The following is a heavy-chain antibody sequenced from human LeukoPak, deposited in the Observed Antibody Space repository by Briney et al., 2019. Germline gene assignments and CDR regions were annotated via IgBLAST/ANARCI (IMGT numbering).Heavy chain of an antibody. Sequence: GGSLRLSCAASGFTFSSYAMSWVRQAPGKGLEWVSAISGSGGSTYYADSVKGRFTISRDNSKNTLYLQMNGLRVEDTAVYYCAKVRITMIVVVAWDYYGMDVWGQGTTVTVSS. J-gene: IGHJ6*02. CDR2: ISGSGGST. D-gene: IGHD3-22*01. V-gene: IGHV3-23*01. CDR3: AKVRITMIVVVAWDYYGMDV. CDR1: GFTFSSYA.